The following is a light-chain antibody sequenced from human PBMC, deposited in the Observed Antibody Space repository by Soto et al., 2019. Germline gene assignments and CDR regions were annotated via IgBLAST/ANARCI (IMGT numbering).Light chain of an antibody. CDR2: DAS. V-gene: IGKV3-11*01. CDR3: QQRSNWPPT. CDR1: QSVKTF. J-gene: IGKJ5*01. Sequence: EIGLTQSAATLSLSPGERATLSWWASQSVKTFLVWYQQRPGQAPRLLIHDASHRAAGIPARFSGSGYGTDFNLTISSLETEDFAVYYCQQRSNWPPTFGQGTRLEIK.